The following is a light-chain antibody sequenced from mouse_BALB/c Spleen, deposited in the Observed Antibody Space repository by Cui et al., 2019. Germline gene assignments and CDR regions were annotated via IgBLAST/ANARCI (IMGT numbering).Light chain of an antibody. CDR3: GQGYSYLLT. V-gene: IGKV6-29*01. J-gene: IGKJ5*01. CDR2: GAS. CDR1: ENVGTY. Sequence: NIVMTQSPKSMSMSVGERVTLSCKASENVGTYVSWYQQKPEQSPKLLIYGASNRYPGVPDRFTGSGSATDFTLTISSLQAEDLADYHCGQGYSYLLTFGAGTKLELK.